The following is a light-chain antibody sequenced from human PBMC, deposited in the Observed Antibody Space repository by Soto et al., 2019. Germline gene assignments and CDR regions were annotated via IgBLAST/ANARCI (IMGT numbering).Light chain of an antibody. CDR3: QQYNSYPRT. CDR2: DAS. CDR1: QSISSW. V-gene: IGKV1-5*01. Sequence: MQMTQSPATLSSCVGDRVSITCRACQSISSWLAWYQQKPGKAPKLLIYDASSLQNGVPSRFRGAESGTEFTLTISSLQPDDFAVYYCQQYNSYPRTFGQGTKVDIK. J-gene: IGKJ1*01.